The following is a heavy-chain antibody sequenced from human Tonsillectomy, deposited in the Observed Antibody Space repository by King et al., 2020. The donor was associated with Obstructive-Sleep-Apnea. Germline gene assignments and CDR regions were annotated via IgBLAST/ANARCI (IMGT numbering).Heavy chain of an antibody. CDR1: GGPISSFSYY. D-gene: IGHD4-17*01. J-gene: IGHJ4*02. CDR2: IFYTGTT. Sequence: LQLQESGPGLVKPSETLSLTCTVSGGPISSFSYYWAWVRQPPGKGLEWIGSIFYTGTTYYDPSLKSRVSISVDTSQKQFSLKLNSVTAADTAVYYCARQYNGDYLFDYWGQGTLVTVSS. V-gene: IGHV4-39*07. CDR3: ARQYNGDYLFDY.